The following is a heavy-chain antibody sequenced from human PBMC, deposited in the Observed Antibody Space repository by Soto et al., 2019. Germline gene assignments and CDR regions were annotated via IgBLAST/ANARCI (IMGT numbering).Heavy chain of an antibody. D-gene: IGHD3-9*01. CDR2: ISYDGSNK. CDR1: GFIISSYG. V-gene: IGHV3-30*03. Sequence: QVQLVESGGGVVQPGRSLRLSCAASGFIISSYGMHWVRQAPGKGLEWLAVISYDGSNKFYGDSVKGRFTISRDNSKNTLYLQVNSLRAEDTAVYYCASWGDIASPGYDGSQAPYDCWGQGTLVTVSS. CDR3: ASWGDIASPGYDGSQAPYDC. J-gene: IGHJ5*01.